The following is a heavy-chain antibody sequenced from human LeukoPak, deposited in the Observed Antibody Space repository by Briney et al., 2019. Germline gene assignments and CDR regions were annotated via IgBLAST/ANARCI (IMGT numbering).Heavy chain of an antibody. J-gene: IGHJ3*02. CDR2: IYTSGST. CDR1: GGSISSYY. V-gene: IGHV4-4*07. CDR3: ARLYDFWSGPDAFDI. D-gene: IGHD3-3*01. Sequence: SETLSLTCTVSGGSISSYYWSWIRQPAGKGLEWIGRIYTSGSTNYNPSLKSRVTMSVDTSKNQFSLKLSSVTAADTAVYYCARLYDFWSGPDAFDIWGQGTMVTVSS.